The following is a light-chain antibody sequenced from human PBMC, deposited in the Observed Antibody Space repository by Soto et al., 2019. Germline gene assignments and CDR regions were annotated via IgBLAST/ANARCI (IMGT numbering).Light chain of an antibody. V-gene: IGKV3-20*01. Sequence: EIVLTHTPGTLSLSPWERATLACRSSQTVDVTYLAWYQQKPGQAPRLLIYGASSRATGIPDRFSVSGYGTDFTLTISRLEPEDFAVYYCQNYATTRTFGRGTNVDIK. CDR1: QTVDVTY. CDR2: GAS. CDR3: QNYATTRT. J-gene: IGKJ1*01.